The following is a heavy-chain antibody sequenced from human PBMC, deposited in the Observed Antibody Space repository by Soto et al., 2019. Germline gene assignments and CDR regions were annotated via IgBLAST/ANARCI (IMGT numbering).Heavy chain of an antibody. V-gene: IGHV3-21*01. J-gene: IGHJ3*02. CDR1: GFTFSSYS. D-gene: IGHD6-13*01. CDR2: ISSSSSYI. Sequence: PGGSLRLSCAASGFTFSSYSMNWVRQAPGKGLEWVSSISSSSSYIYYADSVKGRFTISRDNAKNSLYLQMNSLRAEDTAVYYCAREPTIAADGAFDIWGQGTMVTVSS. CDR3: AREPTIAADGAFDI.